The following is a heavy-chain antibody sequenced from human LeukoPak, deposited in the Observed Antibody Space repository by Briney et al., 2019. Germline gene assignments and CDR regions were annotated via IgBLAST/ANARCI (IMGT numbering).Heavy chain of an antibody. CDR1: GGSISYGGYY. V-gene: IGHV4-31*03. D-gene: IGHD3-22*01. CDR2: MHYSGDT. CDR3: ARRVPDSSAPGIAFDI. Sequence: PSQTLSLTCTVSGGSISYGGYYWTWIRQHPGKCLEWIGYMHYSGDTHYNPSLKSRLTISVDTSKNHCSLKPSSVTAADTAMYYCARRVPDSSAPGIAFDIWGQGTMVTVSS. J-gene: IGHJ3*02.